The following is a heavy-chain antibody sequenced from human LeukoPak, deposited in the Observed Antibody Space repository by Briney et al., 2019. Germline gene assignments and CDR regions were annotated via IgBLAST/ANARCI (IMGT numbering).Heavy chain of an antibody. CDR1: GYSISSGYY. J-gene: IGHJ4*02. D-gene: IGHD1-26*01. Sequence: SETLSLTCTVSGYSISSGYYWGWIRQPPGKGLEWIGSIHHSGSTYFNPSLKSRVTISVDTSKNQFSLKLSSVTAADTAVYYCAVVGATTGVDYWGQGTLVTVSS. CDR3: AVVGATTGVDY. CDR2: IHHSGST. V-gene: IGHV4-38-2*02.